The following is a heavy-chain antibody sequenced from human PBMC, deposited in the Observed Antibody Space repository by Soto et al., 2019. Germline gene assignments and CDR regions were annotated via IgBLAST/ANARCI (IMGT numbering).Heavy chain of an antibody. D-gene: IGHD5-18*01. CDR2: IWYDGSKK. CDR1: GFTFSSDG. V-gene: IGHV3-33*01. Sequence: PGGSLRLSCAASGFTFSSDGMHWVRQAPGKGLEWVAGIWYDGSKKYSADSVKGRFTISRDNSRNTLYLQMHSLRADHTAVYCCPRVGGYSYGGGVNCFHPWGQGTLVTVSS. CDR3: PRVGGYSYGGGVNCFHP. J-gene: IGHJ5*02.